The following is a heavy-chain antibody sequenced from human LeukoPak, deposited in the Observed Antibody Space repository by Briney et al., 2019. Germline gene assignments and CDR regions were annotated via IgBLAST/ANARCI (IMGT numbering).Heavy chain of an antibody. D-gene: IGHD3-22*01. CDR2: ISFSGST. CDR3: ARHSSDSNDYSSGFDY. V-gene: IGHV4-59*01. CDR1: GGSMSGYY. J-gene: IGHJ4*02. Sequence: SETLSLTCNISGGSMSGYYWSWIRLAPGKGLEWIGYISFSGSTNYNPSLKSRVIISADTSSNEFSLKLSFVTAADTAVYYCARHSSDSNDYSSGFDYWGQGTLVTVSS.